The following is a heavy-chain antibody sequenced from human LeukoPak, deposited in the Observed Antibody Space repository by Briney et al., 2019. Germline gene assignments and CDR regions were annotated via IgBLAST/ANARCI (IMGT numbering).Heavy chain of an antibody. Sequence: KPSETLSLTCAVSGGSISSSNWWSWVRQPPGKGLEWIGSIYYSGSTYYNPSLKSRVTISVDTSKNQFSLKLSSVTAADTAVYYCARGCSSTSCYTWGFDPWGQGTLVTVSS. V-gene: IGHV4-39*01. D-gene: IGHD2-2*02. CDR3: ARGCSSTSCYTWGFDP. CDR1: GGSISSSNW. CDR2: IYYSGST. J-gene: IGHJ5*02.